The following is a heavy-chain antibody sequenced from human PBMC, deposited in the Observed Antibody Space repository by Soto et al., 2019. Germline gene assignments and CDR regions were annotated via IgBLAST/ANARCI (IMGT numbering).Heavy chain of an antibody. V-gene: IGHV3-48*03. D-gene: IGHD5-12*01. CDR2: ISSSGSTI. J-gene: IGHJ4*02. CDR1: GFTFSSYE. CDR3: ARGHRDGYRKLGGFDY. Sequence: EVQLVESGGGLVQPGGSLRLSCAASGFTFSSYEMNWVHQASGKGLEWVSYISSSGSTIYYADSVKGRFTISRDNAKNSLYLQMNSLRAEDTAVYYCARGHRDGYRKLGGFDYWGQGTLVTVSS.